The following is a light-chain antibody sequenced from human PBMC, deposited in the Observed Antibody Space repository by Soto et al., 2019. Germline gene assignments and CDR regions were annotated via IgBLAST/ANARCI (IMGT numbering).Light chain of an antibody. CDR3: VAWDDSLSGLV. Sequence: QSVLTQPPSASGTPGQRVTISFAGRNANIGNNFVCWYQQLPGTAPKLLIYSNDQRPSGVPDRFSGSKSGTSASLAIGGLRSEDEADYYCVAWDDSLSGLVFGTGTKVTVL. CDR1: NANIGNNF. J-gene: IGLJ1*01. V-gene: IGLV1-47*02. CDR2: SND.